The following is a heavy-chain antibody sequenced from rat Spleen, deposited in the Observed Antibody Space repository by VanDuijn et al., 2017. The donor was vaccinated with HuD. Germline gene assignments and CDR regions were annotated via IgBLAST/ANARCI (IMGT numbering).Heavy chain of an antibody. V-gene: IGHV5-31*01. CDR3: TRDRSYYYDGSYYPPMDA. J-gene: IGHJ4*01. D-gene: IGHD1-12*02. Sequence: EVQLVETGGGLVQPGRSLKLSCVASGFTFNNYWMTWIRQAPGKGLEWVASITNTGGSTYYPDSVKGRFTISRDNAKSTLYLQMNSLRSEDTATYYCTRDRSYYYDGSYYPPMDAWGQGASVTVSS. CDR2: ITNTGGST. CDR1: GFTFNNYW.